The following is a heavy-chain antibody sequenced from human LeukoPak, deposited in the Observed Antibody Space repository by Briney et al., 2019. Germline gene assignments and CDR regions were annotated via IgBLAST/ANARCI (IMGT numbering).Heavy chain of an antibody. CDR3: ARDRAVWSGSYYY. D-gene: IGHD1-26*01. J-gene: IGHJ4*02. Sequence: ASVKVSCKASGYTFTGYYMHWVRQAPGQGLEWMGRNNPNSGGTNYAQKFQGRVTMTRDTSISTAYMELSRLRSDDTAVYYCARDRAVWSGSYYYWGQGTLVTVPS. CDR2: NNPNSGGT. CDR1: GYTFTGYY. V-gene: IGHV1-2*06.